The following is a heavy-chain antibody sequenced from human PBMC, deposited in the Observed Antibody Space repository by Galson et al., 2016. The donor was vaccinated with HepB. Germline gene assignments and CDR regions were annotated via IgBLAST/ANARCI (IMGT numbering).Heavy chain of an antibody. CDR3: ARPHFEGFQEDAFDI. Sequence: QSGAEVKKPGESLKISCKGFGYSFSTYWIGWVRQMPGKGLEWMGIIYPDDSDTTYSPSFQGQVIISVDKSISTAYLQWNSLKASDTAMYYCARPHFEGFQEDAFDIWGQGTLVTGSS. J-gene: IGHJ3*02. CDR2: IYPDDSDT. V-gene: IGHV5-51*03. D-gene: IGHD3-10*01. CDR1: GYSFSTYW.